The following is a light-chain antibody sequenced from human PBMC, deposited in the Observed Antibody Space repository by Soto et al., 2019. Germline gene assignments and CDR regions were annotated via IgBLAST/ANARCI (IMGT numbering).Light chain of an antibody. CDR1: QSIGRF. CDR3: QQSFTTPLT. CDR2: VAS. V-gene: IGKV1-39*01. Sequence: DIQMTQSPSSLSASVGDRVTITCRASQSIGRFLNWHQQKPGKAPNVLINVASTLRSGVPSRFSGSGSGTDFNLTINSLQPEDFVPYFCQQSFTTPLTFGGGTKVEIK. J-gene: IGKJ4*01.